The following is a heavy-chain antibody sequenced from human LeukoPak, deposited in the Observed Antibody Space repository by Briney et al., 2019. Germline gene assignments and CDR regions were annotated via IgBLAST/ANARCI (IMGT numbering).Heavy chain of an antibody. J-gene: IGHJ4*02. CDR2: IIPIFGTA. Sequence: GASVKVSCKASGGTFSSYAISWVRQAPGQGLEWMGRIIPIFGTANYAQKFQGRVTITTDESTSTAYMELSSLRSEDTAVYYCARDAVTYYYDSSGYFTYFDYWGQGTLVTVSP. V-gene: IGHV1-69*05. CDR1: GGTFSSYA. CDR3: ARDAVTYYYDSSGYFTYFDY. D-gene: IGHD3-22*01.